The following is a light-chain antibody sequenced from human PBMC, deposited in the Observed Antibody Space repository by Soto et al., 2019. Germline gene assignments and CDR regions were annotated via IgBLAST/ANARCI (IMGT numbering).Light chain of an antibody. V-gene: IGLV2-14*03. J-gene: IGLJ1*01. CDR2: DVS. CDR3: SSYTRSSPNV. CDR1: SSDVGAYNY. Sequence: QSALTQPASVSGSPGQSITISCTGTSSDVGAYNYVSWYQHHPGNAPKLMIYDVSNRPSGVSNRFSGYKSGNTASLTISGLQAEDEADYYCSSYTRSSPNVLGTGTKLTVL.